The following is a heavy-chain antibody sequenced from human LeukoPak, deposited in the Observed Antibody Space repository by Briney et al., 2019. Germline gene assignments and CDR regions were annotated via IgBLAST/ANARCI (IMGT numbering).Heavy chain of an antibody. J-gene: IGHJ4*02. Sequence: PSETLSLTCTVSGYSISSGYYWGWIRQPPGKGLEWIGSFYDSGNTYYNPSLKSRVTISVDTSKNQFSLKLNSVTAADTAVFYCAANSADYNTLGSSYKVWGQGTLVTVSS. CDR3: AANSADYNTLGSSYKV. CDR1: GYSISSGYY. CDR2: FYDSGNT. D-gene: IGHD3-10*01. V-gene: IGHV4-38-2*02.